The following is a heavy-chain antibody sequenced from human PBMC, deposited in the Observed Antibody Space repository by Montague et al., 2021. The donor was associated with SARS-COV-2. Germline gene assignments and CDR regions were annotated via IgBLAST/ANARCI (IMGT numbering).Heavy chain of an antibody. D-gene: IGHD1-1*01. CDR2: IYYTGST. CDR3: ARAQNTCFIANCVNYFDF. CDR1: GASFSNYY. V-gene: IGHV4-59*01. Sequence: SETLSLTCTVSGASFSNYYWNWIRQPPGKGLEWIGYIYYTGSTKYNPSLKSRVTMSLDRPTNRFSLRLNSVTAADTAMYYCARAQNTCFIANCVNYFDFWGLGAQVTVSS. J-gene: IGHJ4*02.